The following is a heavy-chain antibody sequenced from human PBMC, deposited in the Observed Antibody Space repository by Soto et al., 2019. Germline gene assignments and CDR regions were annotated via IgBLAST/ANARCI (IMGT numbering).Heavy chain of an antibody. V-gene: IGHV1-8*01. D-gene: IGHD2-21*02. J-gene: IGHJ4*02. CDR2: MNPNSGNT. CDR1: GYTFTSYD. Sequence: ASVKVSCKASGYTFTSYDINWVRQATGQGLEWMGWMNPNSGNTGYAQKFQGRVTMTRNTSISTAYMELSSLRSEDTAVYYCAITVVTAIREFRVSDYWGQGTLVTVSS. CDR3: AITVVTAIREFRVSDY.